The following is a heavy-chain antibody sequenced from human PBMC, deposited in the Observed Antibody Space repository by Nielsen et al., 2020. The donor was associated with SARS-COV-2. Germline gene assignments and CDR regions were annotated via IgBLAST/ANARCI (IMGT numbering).Heavy chain of an antibody. V-gene: IGHV1-46*01. CDR2: INPSGGST. D-gene: IGHD5-24*01. CDR3: ARDSDGWSFDY. CDR1: GYSFTTYY. Sequence: ASVKVSCKASGYSFTTYYMHWVRQAPGQGLEWMGIINPSGGSTTYAQKFQGRVTMTRDTSTSTHYMELNSLKSEDTAVYYCARDSDGWSFDYWGQGTLVTVSS. J-gene: IGHJ4*02.